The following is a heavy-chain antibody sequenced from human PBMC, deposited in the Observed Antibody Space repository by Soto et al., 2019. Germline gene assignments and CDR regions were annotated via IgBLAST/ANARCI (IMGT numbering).Heavy chain of an antibody. D-gene: IGHD6-13*01. Sequence: QVQLVESGGGLVKPGGSLRLYCAASGFTFSDYYMSWIRQAPGKGLEWVSYINSSSSYTNYADSGKGRFTISRDNAKNALYLQMNSLRAEDTAVYYCARTIVAAGGRRYFDLWGRGTLVTVSS. J-gene: IGHJ2*01. CDR1: GFTFSDYY. CDR2: INSSSSYT. CDR3: ARTIVAAGGRRYFDL. V-gene: IGHV3-11*05.